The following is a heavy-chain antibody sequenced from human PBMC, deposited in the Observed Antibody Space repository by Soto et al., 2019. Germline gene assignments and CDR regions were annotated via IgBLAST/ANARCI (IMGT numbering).Heavy chain of an antibody. V-gene: IGHV3-15*01. CDR2: IKSKGVGETT. Sequence: EGQLVESGGRLVEPGGSLRLSCAASGFNFNVAWMNWVRQAPGKGLEWLGRIKSKGVGETTEYVAFVKGRFTISRDDSKNTLYLQMNSLKSEDTAVYYCTKVLALPPNDAFDIWGQGTMVTVSS. D-gene: IGHD3-3*02. CDR1: GFNFNVAW. J-gene: IGHJ3*02. CDR3: TKVLALPPNDAFDI.